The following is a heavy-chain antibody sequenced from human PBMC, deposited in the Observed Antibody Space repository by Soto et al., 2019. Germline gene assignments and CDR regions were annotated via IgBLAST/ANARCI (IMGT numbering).Heavy chain of an antibody. J-gene: IGHJ4*02. V-gene: IGHV4-59*01. CDR1: GDSIRNYS. Sequence: SETLSLTCTVPGDSIRNYSWSWVLQPPGKGLEWIGNIHYNGNTKYNPFLKSRVTMSVDTSKHQLSLRLISVTAAYTAKFFCAREGNLGRWLQPLDFWGQGTLFTVS. D-gene: IGHD5-12*01. CDR3: AREGNLGRWLQPLDF. CDR2: IHYNGNT.